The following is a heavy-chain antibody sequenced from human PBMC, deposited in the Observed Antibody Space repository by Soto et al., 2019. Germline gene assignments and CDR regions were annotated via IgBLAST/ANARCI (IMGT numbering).Heavy chain of an antibody. CDR1: GFPFTNAW. D-gene: IGHD2-21*01. CDR2: VKSKADGGTT. J-gene: IGHJ4*02. V-gene: IGHV3-15*07. CDR3: TTELPVIGGALY. Sequence: EVQLVESGGGLVKPGGSLRLSCAASGFPFTNAWMHWVRQAPGKVLGWVGRVKSKADGGTTDYAATVKGRFTISRDDSESTLYLQMSSLKTEDTAVYYCTTELPVIGGALYWGQGTLVTVSS.